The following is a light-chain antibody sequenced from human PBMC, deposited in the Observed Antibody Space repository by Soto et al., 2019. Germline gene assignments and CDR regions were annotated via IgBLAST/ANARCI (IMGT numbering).Light chain of an antibody. J-gene: IGLJ2*01. CDR3: SSYAGSNFVV. V-gene: IGLV2-8*01. CDR2: EVT. CDR1: SSDVGGYNY. Sequence: QSALTQPPSASGSPGQSVTISCTGTSSDVGGYNYVSWYQQHPGKAPKLMIYEVTKRPSGVPDRFSGSKSDNTASLTVSGPQFEVEADYYCSSYAGSNFVVFGGGTKVTVL.